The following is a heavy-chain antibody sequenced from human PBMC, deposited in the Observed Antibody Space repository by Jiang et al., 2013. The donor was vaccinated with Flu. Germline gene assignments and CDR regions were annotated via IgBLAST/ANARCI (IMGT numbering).Heavy chain of an antibody. CDR1: GYTFTGYY. CDR2: INPTTSGT. D-gene: IGHD6-19*01. V-gene: IGHV1-2*02. Sequence: GAEVKKPGASVKVSCKASGYTFTGYYMHWVRQAPGQGLEWMGWINPTTSGTKYAQKFQGRVTMTRDTSNSTAYMELSRLRSDDTAVYYCARDRYSSGWYAPDYWGQGTLVTVSS. J-gene: IGHJ4*02. CDR3: ARDRYSSGWYAPDY.